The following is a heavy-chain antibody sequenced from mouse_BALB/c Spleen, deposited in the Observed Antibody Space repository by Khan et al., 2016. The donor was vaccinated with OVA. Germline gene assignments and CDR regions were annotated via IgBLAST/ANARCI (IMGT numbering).Heavy chain of an antibody. CDR1: GLNIKDTY. CDR3: ARMARK. CDR2: LVLPNGNT. J-gene: IGHJ2*01. V-gene: IGHV14-3*02. Sequence: EVQLQESGAELVKSGATVKLSCTASGLNIKDTYMHWLKQWLDRGLEGIERLVLPNGNTKYNPKFQSKATITADTSSNTAYLQLSSLTSEDTAVYYCARMARKWGQGTTLTVSS.